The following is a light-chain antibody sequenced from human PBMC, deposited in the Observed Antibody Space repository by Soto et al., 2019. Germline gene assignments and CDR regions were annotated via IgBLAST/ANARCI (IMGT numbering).Light chain of an antibody. CDR2: AAS. Sequence: DIQMTQSPSSLSASVGDRVTITCRASQSISSYLNWYQQKPGKAPKLLIYAASSLQSGVPSRFSGSGSGTDFTLTISSLHPEVVATYYCQQSYSTPFTFGPGTKVDIK. V-gene: IGKV1-39*01. CDR1: QSISSY. CDR3: QQSYSTPFT. J-gene: IGKJ3*01.